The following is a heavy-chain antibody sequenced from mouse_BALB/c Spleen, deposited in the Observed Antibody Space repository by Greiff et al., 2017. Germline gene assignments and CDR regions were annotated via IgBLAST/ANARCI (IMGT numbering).Heavy chain of an antibody. V-gene: IGHV1-14*01. D-gene: IGHD2-2*01. CDR1: GYTFTSYV. CDR3: AGYGYDENWYFDV. CDR2: INPYNDGT. J-gene: IGHJ1*01. Sequence: VQLKESGPELVKPGASVKMSCKASGYTFTSYVMHWVKQKPGQGLEWIGYINPYNDGTKYNEKFKGKATLTSDKSSSTAYMELSSLTSEDSAVYYCAGYGYDENWYFDVWGAGTTVTVSS.